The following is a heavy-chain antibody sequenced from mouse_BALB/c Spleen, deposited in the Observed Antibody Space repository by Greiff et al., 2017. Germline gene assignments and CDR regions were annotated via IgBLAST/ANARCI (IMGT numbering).Heavy chain of an antibody. V-gene: IGHV3-6*02. D-gene: IGHD2-14*01. CDR3: ARSPYYRYDWYFDV. CDR1: GYSITSGYY. Sequence: EVQLQQSGPGLVKPSQSLSLTCSVTGYSITSGYYWNWIRQFPGNKLEWMGYISYDGSNNYNPSLKNRISITRDTSKNQFFLKLNSVTTEDTATYYCARSPYYRYDWYFDVWGAGTTVTVSS. J-gene: IGHJ1*01. CDR2: ISYDGSN.